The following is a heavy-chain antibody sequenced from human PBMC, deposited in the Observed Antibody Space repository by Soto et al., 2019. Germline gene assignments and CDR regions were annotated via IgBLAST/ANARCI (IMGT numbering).Heavy chain of an antibody. CDR2: ISAYNGNT. J-gene: IGHJ6*02. CDR1: GYTFTSYG. V-gene: IGHV1-18*04. CDR3: ARDDSSSWYVDYYYGMDV. D-gene: IGHD6-13*01. Sequence: GASVKVSCKASGYTFTSYGISWVRQAPGQGLEWMGWISAYNGNTNYAQKLQGRVTMTTDTSTSTAYMELRSLRSDDTAVYYCARDDSSSWYVDYYYGMDVWGQGTTVTV.